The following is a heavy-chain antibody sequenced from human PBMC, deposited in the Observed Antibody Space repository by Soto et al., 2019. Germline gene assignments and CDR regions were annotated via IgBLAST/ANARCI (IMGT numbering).Heavy chain of an antibody. V-gene: IGHV2-5*02. CDR3: ARVMGSGTLGVFDY. Sequence: QITLKESGPTLVKPTQTLTLTCTFSGFSLSSSGVGVGWIRQPPGKALEWLALIYWDNYKQYSPSLKNRFTITKDTSKNQVVLTMTKMEPVDTGTYYCARVMGSGTLGVFDYWGQGTLVTVSS. D-gene: IGHD6-13*01. CDR1: GFSLSSSGVG. J-gene: IGHJ4*02. CDR2: IYWDNYK.